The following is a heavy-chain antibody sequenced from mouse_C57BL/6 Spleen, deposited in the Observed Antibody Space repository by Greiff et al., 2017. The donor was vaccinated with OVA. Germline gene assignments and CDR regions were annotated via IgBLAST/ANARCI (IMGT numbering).Heavy chain of an antibody. CDR1: GYAFTNYL. CDR2: INPGSGGT. CDR3: ARGRGAMDY. Sequence: QVQLKQSGAELVRPGTSVKVSCKASGYAFTNYLIEWVKQRPGQGLEWIGVINPGSGGTNYNEKFKGKATLTADKSSSTAYMQLSSLTSEDSAVYFCARGRGAMDYWGQGTSVTVSS. V-gene: IGHV1-54*01. J-gene: IGHJ4*01.